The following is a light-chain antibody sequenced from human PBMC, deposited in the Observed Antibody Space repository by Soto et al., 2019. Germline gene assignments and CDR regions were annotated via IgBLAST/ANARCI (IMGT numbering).Light chain of an antibody. CDR3: QKYNSAPNT. Sequence: DVQMTQSPSSLSASVGDRVTITCRASRDISSSLAWYQQKPGKVPKLLIYAASTLHAGVQSRFSGSGSGTLFTLTINRLQPEDVATYYCQKYNSAPNTFGRGTRLEIK. J-gene: IGKJ2*01. V-gene: IGKV1-27*01. CDR1: RDISSS. CDR2: AAS.